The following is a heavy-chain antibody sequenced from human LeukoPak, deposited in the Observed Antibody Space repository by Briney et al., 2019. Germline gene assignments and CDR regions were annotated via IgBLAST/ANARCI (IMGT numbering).Heavy chain of an antibody. CDR1: GFTFSSYE. V-gene: IGHV3-48*03. D-gene: IGHD3-22*01. CDR3: AKAKNRITMIVVVQTKYYFDY. Sequence: GGSLRLSCAASGFTFSSYEMNWVRQVPGKGLEWVSYISSSGATKYYADSVKGRLTISGDNAKNSLYLQMNSLRAEDTAVYYCAKAKNRITMIVVVQTKYYFDYWGQGTLVTVSS. CDR2: ISSSGATK. J-gene: IGHJ4*02.